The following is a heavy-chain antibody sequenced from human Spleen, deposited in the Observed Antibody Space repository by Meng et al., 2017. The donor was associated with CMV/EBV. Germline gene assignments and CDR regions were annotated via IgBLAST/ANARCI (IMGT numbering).Heavy chain of an antibody. Sequence: ASVKVSCKASGYTFTSYGISWVRQAPGQGLEWMGWISAYNGNTNYAQKLQGRVTMTTGTSTSTAYMELRSLRSDDTAVYYCARANYDFWSGYYLYYYYYYGMDVWGQGTTVTVSS. J-gene: IGHJ6*02. D-gene: IGHD3-3*01. CDR3: ARANYDFWSGYYLYYYYYYGMDV. V-gene: IGHV1-18*01. CDR1: GYTFTSYG. CDR2: ISAYNGNT.